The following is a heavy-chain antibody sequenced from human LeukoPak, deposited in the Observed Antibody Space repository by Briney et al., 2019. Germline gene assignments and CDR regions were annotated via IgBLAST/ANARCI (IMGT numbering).Heavy chain of an antibody. CDR1: GGSFSGYY. CDR2: INHSGST. D-gene: IGHD2-2*01. Sequence: SETLSLTCAVYGGSFSGYYWSWIRQPPGKGLEWIGEINHSGSTNYNPSLKSRVTISVDTSKNQFSLKLSSVTAADTAVYYCARGGEYCSSTSCSPRGVRFDPWGQGTLVTVSS. CDR3: ARGGEYCSSTSCSPRGVRFDP. V-gene: IGHV4-34*01. J-gene: IGHJ5*02.